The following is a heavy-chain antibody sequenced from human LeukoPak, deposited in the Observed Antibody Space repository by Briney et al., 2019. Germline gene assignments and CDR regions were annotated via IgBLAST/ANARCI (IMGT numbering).Heavy chain of an antibody. CDR2: ISTSSSYI. CDR1: GFTFSGFG. Sequence: GGSLRLSCEASGFTFSGFGMNWVRQAPGRGLEWVSSISTSSSYIYYADAVKGRFTISRVNAKTSLYLQINSLRDEDTAVYYCARDMQGYCSGGSCTAFDSWGPGTLVTVSS. J-gene: IGHJ4*02. D-gene: IGHD2-15*01. CDR3: ARDMQGYCSGGSCTAFDS. V-gene: IGHV3-21*01.